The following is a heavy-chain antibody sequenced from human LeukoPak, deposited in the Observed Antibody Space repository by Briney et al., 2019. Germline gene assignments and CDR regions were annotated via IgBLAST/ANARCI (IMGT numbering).Heavy chain of an antibody. CDR2: IYYSGST. CDR3: ARATVATDHDY. J-gene: IGHJ4*02. V-gene: IGHV4-59*01. Sequence: SETLSLTCTVSGGSISSYYWSWIRQPAGKGLEWIGYIYYSGSTNYNPSLKSRVTISVDTSKNQFSLKLSSVTAADTAVYYCARATVATDHDYWGQGTLVTVFS. D-gene: IGHD4-23*01. CDR1: GGSISSYY.